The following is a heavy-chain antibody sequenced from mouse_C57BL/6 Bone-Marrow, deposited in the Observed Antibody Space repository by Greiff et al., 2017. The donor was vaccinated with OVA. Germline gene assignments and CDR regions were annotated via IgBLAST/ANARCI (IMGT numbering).Heavy chain of an antibody. J-gene: IGHJ2*01. D-gene: IGHD1-3*01. CDR1: GFNIKDDY. CDR3: TINFFFDY. CDR2: IDPENGDT. Sequence: VQLQQPGAELVRPGASVKLSCTASGFNIKDDYMHWVKQRPEQGLEWIGWIDPENGDTEYASKFQGKATITADTSSNTAYLQLSSLTSEDTAVYYCTINFFFDYWGQGTTLTVSS. V-gene: IGHV14-4*01.